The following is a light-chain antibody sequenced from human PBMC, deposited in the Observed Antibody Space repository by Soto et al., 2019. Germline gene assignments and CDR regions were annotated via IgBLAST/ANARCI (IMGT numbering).Light chain of an antibody. J-gene: IGKJ3*01. CDR3: QRYNNGPPVT. Sequence: DIQMTQSPSSLSASVGDRVTITCRASQDINNYLAWYQQKPGKPPKLLIYAASTLQSGVPSRFSGGGSGTDFTLTINSLQPEDVATYYCQRYNNGPPVTFGPGNK. V-gene: IGKV1-27*01. CDR1: QDINNY. CDR2: AAS.